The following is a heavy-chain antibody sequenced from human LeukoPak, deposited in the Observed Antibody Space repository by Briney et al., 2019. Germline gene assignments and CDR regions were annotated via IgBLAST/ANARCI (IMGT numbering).Heavy chain of an antibody. J-gene: IGHJ5*02. CDR1: GFTFSDYY. CDR3: AKGNIVVVPAAITNNWFDP. Sequence: PGGSLRLSCAASGFTFSDYYMSWIRQAPGKGLEWVSYISSSGSTIYYADSVKGRFTISRDNAKNSLYLQMNSLRAEDTAVYYCAKGNIVVVPAAITNNWFDPWGQGTLVTVSS. CDR2: ISSSGSTI. V-gene: IGHV3-11*01. D-gene: IGHD2-2*01.